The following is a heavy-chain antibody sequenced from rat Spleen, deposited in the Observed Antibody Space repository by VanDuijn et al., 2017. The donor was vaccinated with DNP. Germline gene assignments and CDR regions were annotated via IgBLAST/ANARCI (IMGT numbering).Heavy chain of an antibody. CDR1: GFTFSNYG. J-gene: IGHJ2*01. Sequence: EVQLVESGGGLVQPGRSLKLSCAASGFTFSNYGMAWVRQAPTKGLEWVASISNGGGNTYYPDSVKGRFTISRDNAQNTLYLQMNSLRSEDTATYYCTRGPIYYQTSYIPDYWGQGVMVTVSS. D-gene: IGHD1-2*01. CDR2: ISNGGGNT. V-gene: IGHV5S13*01. CDR3: TRGPIYYQTSYIPDY.